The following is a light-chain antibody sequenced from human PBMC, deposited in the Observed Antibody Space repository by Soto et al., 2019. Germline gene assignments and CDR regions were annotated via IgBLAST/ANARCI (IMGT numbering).Light chain of an antibody. Sequence: DIQMTQSPSTLSASVGDRVTITCRASQSITSWLDWYQQKPGKAPKVLIYHASTLESGVPSRFSGSGSGTEFTLTISSLQPDDFATYYCQQYNSYWTCGQGTKVEIK. V-gene: IGKV1-5*01. CDR2: HAS. J-gene: IGKJ1*01. CDR3: QQYNSYWT. CDR1: QSITSW.